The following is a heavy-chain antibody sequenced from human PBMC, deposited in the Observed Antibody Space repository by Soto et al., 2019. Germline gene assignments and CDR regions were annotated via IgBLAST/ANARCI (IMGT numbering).Heavy chain of an antibody. D-gene: IGHD6-13*01. CDR3: ASFEGSSPLYGMDV. CDR2: ISSSSSTI. Sequence: GGSLRLSCAASGFTFSSYSMNWVRQAPGKGLEWVSYISSSSSTIYYADSVKGRFTISRDNAKNSLYLQMNSLRDEDTAVYYCASFEGSSPLYGMDVWGQGTTVTVSS. CDR1: GFTFSSYS. J-gene: IGHJ6*02. V-gene: IGHV3-48*02.